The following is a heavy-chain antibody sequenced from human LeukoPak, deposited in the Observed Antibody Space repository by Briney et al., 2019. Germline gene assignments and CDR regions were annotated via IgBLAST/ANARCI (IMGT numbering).Heavy chain of an antibody. D-gene: IGHD3-9*01. CDR3: ARNRRYFASLLYYFDY. V-gene: IGHV3-7*01. Sequence: GGSLRLSCAASGFTSSSYCISCVRHTPRGGLGRVANIKKDGSEKYYAESVKGRFTISRDNAKNSLYLQMNSLRAEDTAVYYCARNRRYFASLLYYFDYWGQGTLVTVSS. CDR1: GFTSSSYC. CDR2: IKKDGSEK. J-gene: IGHJ4*02.